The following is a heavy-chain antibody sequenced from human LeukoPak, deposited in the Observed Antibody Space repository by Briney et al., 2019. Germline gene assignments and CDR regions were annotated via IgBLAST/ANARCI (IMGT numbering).Heavy chain of an antibody. CDR2: ISGSGGST. CDR1: GFTFSSYW. J-gene: IGHJ4*02. CDR3: AKDRYCSGGSCYQFDY. Sequence: TGGSLRLSCAASGFTFSSYWMHWVRQAPGKGLEWVSAISGSGGSTYYADSVKGRFTISRDNSKNTLYLQMNSLRAEDTAVYYCAKDRYCSGGSCYQFDYWGQGTLVTVSS. D-gene: IGHD2-15*01. V-gene: IGHV3-23*01.